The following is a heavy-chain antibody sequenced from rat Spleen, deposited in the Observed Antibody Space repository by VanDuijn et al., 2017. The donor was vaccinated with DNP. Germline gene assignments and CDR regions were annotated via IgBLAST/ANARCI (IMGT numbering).Heavy chain of an antibody. V-gene: IGHV5-17*01. Sequence: EVQLVESGGGLVQPGRSLKFSCAASGFTFSDYAMAWVRQSLKKGLEWVTFISYDGGNTYYRDSVKGRFSLSRDNAKSTLYLQVNSLRSEDTATYYCTSNPHIRTAAPFDYWGQGVMVTVSS. CDR2: ISYDGGNT. J-gene: IGHJ2*01. D-gene: IGHD3-8*01. CDR3: TSNPHIRTAAPFDY. CDR1: GFTFSDYA.